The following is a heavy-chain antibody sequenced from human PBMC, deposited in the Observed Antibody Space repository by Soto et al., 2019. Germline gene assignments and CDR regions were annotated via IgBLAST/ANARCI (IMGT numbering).Heavy chain of an antibody. CDR2: IIPIFGTA. J-gene: IGHJ5*02. CDR3: AREVVVPAAMYWFDP. D-gene: IGHD2-2*01. V-gene: IGHV1-69*06. CDR1: GGTFSSYA. Sequence: SVKVSCKASGGTFSSYAISWVRQAPGQGLEWMGGIIPIFGTANYAQKFQGRVTITADKSTSTAYMELSSLRSEDTAVYYCAREVVVPAAMYWFDPWGQGTLVTVSS.